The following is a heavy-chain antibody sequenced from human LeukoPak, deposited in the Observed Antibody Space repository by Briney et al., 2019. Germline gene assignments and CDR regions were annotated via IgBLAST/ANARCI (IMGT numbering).Heavy chain of an antibody. CDR2: LNPSDGDT. J-gene: IGHJ4*02. CDR1: GHTFTSSF. Sequence: ASVKVSCKASGHTFTSSFLHWVRQATGQGLEWMGVLNPSDGDTTYAQEFQGRITMTSDTSTGTLYMELSSLRSEDTALYYCAGETDAFDYWGQGTLVTVSS. CDR3: AGETDAFDY. V-gene: IGHV1-46*03.